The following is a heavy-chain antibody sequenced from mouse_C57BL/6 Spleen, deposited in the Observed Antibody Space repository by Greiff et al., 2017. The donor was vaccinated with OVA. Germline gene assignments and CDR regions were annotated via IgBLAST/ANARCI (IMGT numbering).Heavy chain of an antibody. V-gene: IGHV1-55*01. D-gene: IGHD3-2*02. CDR2: IYPGSGST. J-gene: IGHJ4*01. Sequence: QVHVKQPGAELVKPGASVKMSCKASGYTFTSYWITWVKQRPGQGLEWIGDIYPGSGSTNYNEKFKSKATLTVDTSSSTAYMQLSSLTSEDSAVYYCARETGYGAMDYWGQGTSVTVSS. CDR3: ARETGYGAMDY. CDR1: GYTFTSYW.